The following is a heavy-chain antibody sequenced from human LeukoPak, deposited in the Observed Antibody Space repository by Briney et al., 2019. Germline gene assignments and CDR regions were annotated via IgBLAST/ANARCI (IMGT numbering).Heavy chain of an antibody. CDR1: GGSISSHY. Sequence: SETLSLTCTVSGGSISSHYWSWIRQPPGKGLEWIGYIYYSGSTNYNPPLKSRVTISVDTSKNQFSLKLSSVTAADTAVYFCARSNHFWSGFLDTWGQGTLVTVSS. CDR2: IYYSGST. J-gene: IGHJ4*02. D-gene: IGHD3-3*02. CDR3: ARSNHFWSGFLDT. V-gene: IGHV4-59*11.